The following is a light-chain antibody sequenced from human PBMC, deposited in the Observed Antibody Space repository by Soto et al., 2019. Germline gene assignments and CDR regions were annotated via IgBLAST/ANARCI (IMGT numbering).Light chain of an antibody. V-gene: IGKV1-9*01. Sequence: IQLTPSPSFLSASVGDRVTITCRASPGISSYLAWYQQKLGKAPKLLIYAASTLQSGVPSRFSGGGSGTEFTLTISSLQPEDFATYYCQQLNSYPRTFDQGTKVDIK. J-gene: IGKJ1*01. CDR2: AAS. CDR1: PGISSY. CDR3: QQLNSYPRT.